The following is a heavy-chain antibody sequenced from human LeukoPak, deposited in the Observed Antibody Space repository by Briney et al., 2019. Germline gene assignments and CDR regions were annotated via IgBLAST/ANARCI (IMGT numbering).Heavy chain of an antibody. Sequence: PSETLSLTCTVSGGSISSYYWSWIRQPAGKGLEWIGRIYTSGSTNYNPSLKSRVTISVDKSKNQFSLKLSSVTAADTAVYYCARDDSTYSSSWPYYYYYYMDVWGKGTMVTVSS. J-gene: IGHJ6*03. CDR2: IYTSGST. CDR1: GGSISSYY. V-gene: IGHV4-4*07. CDR3: ARDDSTYSSSWPYYYYYYMDV. D-gene: IGHD6-13*01.